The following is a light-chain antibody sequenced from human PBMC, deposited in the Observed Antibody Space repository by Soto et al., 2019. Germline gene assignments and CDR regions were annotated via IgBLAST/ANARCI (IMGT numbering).Light chain of an antibody. CDR1: SSDVGGYNY. CDR3: CSYAGNYIYV. Sequence: QSVLTQPRSVSGSPGQSVTISCTGTSSDVGGYNYVSWYQQHPGKAPKVMIYLVSKRPSGVPDRFSGSKSGNTASLTISGLPAEDEADYYCCSYAGNYIYVFGTGTKVT. CDR2: LVS. J-gene: IGLJ1*01. V-gene: IGLV2-11*01.